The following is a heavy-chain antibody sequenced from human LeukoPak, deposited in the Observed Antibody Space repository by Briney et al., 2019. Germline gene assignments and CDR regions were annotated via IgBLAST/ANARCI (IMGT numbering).Heavy chain of an antibody. Sequence: SETLSLTCTVSGGSISSYYWSWIRHPPGKGLEWIGYIYYSGSTNYNPSLKSRVTISVDTSKNQSSLKLSSVTAADTAVYYCARVSAYYYYYGMDVWGQGTTVTVSS. CDR2: IYYSGST. CDR3: ARVSAYYYYYGMDV. D-gene: IGHD3-16*02. V-gene: IGHV4-59*01. J-gene: IGHJ6*02. CDR1: GGSISSYY.